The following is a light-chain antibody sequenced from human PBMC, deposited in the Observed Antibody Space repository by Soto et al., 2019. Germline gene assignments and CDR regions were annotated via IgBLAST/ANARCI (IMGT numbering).Light chain of an antibody. V-gene: IGKV3-11*01. J-gene: IGKJ4*01. CDR3: QQRIDWPPAYA. Sequence: EIVLTQSPATLSLSPGERATLSCSAIQSVSSYLDWYQQKPGQAPSLLIYDASNRAAGIPARFSGRGSGTNCTLSIPSIRPADIVVDYCQQRIDWPPAYAFGEGTTV. CDR1: QSVSSY. CDR2: DAS.